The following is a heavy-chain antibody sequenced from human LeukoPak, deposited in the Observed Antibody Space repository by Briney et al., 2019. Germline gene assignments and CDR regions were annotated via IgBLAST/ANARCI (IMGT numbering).Heavy chain of an antibody. CDR1: GFSFTSYW. V-gene: IGHV5-51*01. Sequence: GESLKISCKASGFSFTSYWIGWVRQMPGKGLEWMGIIFPRDSNTRYSPSFQGQVTISADKSISTAYLQWSSLKASYTAMYYCARQGMIPYWGQGTLVTVSS. CDR3: ARQGMIPY. J-gene: IGHJ4*02. CDR2: IFPRDSNT. D-gene: IGHD3-16*01.